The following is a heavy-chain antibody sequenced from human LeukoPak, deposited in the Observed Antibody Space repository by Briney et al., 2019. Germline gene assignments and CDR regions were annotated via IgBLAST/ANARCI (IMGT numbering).Heavy chain of an antibody. CDR2: INPNSGGT. CDR3: ARAAEQWLTNWFDP. J-gene: IGHJ5*02. Sequence: ASVKVSCKASGYTFTDYYMHWVRQAPGQGLEWMGWINPNSGGTNYAQKFQGRVTMTRDTSISTAYMELSRLRSDDTAVFYCARAAEQWLTNWFDPWGQGTLVTVSS. D-gene: IGHD6-19*01. CDR1: GYTFTDYY. V-gene: IGHV1-2*02.